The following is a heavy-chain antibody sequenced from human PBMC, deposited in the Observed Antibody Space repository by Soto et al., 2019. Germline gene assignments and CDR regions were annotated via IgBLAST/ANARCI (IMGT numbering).Heavy chain of an antibody. CDR2: ISGSGGST. Sequence: VQLWECGGGLVQPGGSLRLSCAASGFTFSSYAMSWVRQAPGKGLEWVSAISGSGGSTYYADSVKGRFTISRDNSKNTLYLQMNSLRAEDTAVYYCAKDRNDFWSGYYPKVDAFDIWGQGTMVTVSS. CDR3: AKDRNDFWSGYYPKVDAFDI. J-gene: IGHJ3*02. D-gene: IGHD3-3*01. CDR1: GFTFSSYA. V-gene: IGHV3-23*01.